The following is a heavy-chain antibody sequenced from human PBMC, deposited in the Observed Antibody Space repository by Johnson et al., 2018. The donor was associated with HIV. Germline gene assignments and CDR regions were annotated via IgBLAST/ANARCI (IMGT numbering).Heavy chain of an antibody. Sequence: VQLVESGGGLVQPGGSLRLSCAASGFTVSSNYMSWVRQAPGKGLEWVSGITWNSGNIAYADSVKGRVTISRDNAKNSLYLQMNSMRAEDTAVYYCASSSTVVSPHDIWGQGTMVTVSS. J-gene: IGHJ3*02. D-gene: IGHD4-23*01. CDR1: GFTVSSNY. CDR2: ITWNSGNI. CDR3: ASSSTVVSPHDI. V-gene: IGHV3-48*04.